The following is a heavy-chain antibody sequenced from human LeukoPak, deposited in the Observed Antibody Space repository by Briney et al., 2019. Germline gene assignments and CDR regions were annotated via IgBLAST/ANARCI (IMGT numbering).Heavy chain of an antibody. D-gene: IGHD3-22*01. CDR1: GFTFDDYG. J-gene: IGHJ1*01. V-gene: IGHV3-20*04. CDR3: ARGGFQGGYYFRYFQH. Sequence: GGSLRLSCAASGFTFDDYGMSWVRQAPGKGLEWVSGINWNGGSTGYADSVKGRFTISRDNAKNSLYLQMNSLRAEDTALYYCARGGFQGGYYFRYFQHWGQGTLVTVSS. CDR2: INWNGGST.